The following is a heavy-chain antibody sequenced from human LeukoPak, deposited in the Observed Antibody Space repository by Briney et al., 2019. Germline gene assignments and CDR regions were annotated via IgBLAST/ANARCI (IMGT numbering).Heavy chain of an antibody. J-gene: IGHJ4*02. CDR3: ANPIAAEGGFDY. D-gene: IGHD6-6*01. V-gene: IGHV3-30*02. CDR2: IRYDGSNK. Sequence: GGSLRLSCAASGFTLSSYGMHWVRQAPGKGLEWVAFIRYDGSNKYYADSVKGRFTISRDNSKNTLYLQMNSLRAEDTAVYYCANPIAAEGGFDYWGQGTLVTVSS. CDR1: GFTLSSYG.